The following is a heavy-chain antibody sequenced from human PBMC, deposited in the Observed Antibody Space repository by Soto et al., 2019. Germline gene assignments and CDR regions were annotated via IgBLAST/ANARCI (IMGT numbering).Heavy chain of an antibody. Sequence: PSETLSLTCTVSGDSISSYYWSWIRQPPGKGLEWIGYIYYSGSTNYNPSLKSRVTISIDTSRNQFSLKLSSVTAADTAVYYCARVRYSSSWYSNGFDPWGQGTLVTVSS. CDR1: GDSISSYY. V-gene: IGHV4-59*01. CDR2: IYYSGST. J-gene: IGHJ5*02. CDR3: ARVRYSSSWYSNGFDP. D-gene: IGHD6-13*01.